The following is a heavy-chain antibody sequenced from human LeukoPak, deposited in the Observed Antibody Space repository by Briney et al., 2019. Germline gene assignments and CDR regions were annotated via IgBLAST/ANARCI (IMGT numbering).Heavy chain of an antibody. V-gene: IGHV3-21*01. CDR3: AKLLPGIVGASRAEDY. CDR2: ISSSNSYI. CDR1: GFTFSSYS. D-gene: IGHD1-26*01. J-gene: IGHJ4*02. Sequence: RAGGSLRLSCAASGFTFSSYSMNWVRQAPGKGLEWVSSISSSNSYIYYADSVKGRFTISRDNAKNSLYLQMNSLRAEDTAVYYCAKLLPGIVGASRAEDYWGQGTLVTVSS.